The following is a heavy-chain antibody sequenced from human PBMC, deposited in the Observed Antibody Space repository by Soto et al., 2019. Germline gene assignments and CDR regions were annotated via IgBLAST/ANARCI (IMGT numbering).Heavy chain of an antibody. D-gene: IGHD1-1*01. CDR1: GNTFSTYA. CDR3: ARGKGMEENYYYYGLDI. Sequence: VKVPCRAPGNTFSTYAMHWVRQAPGQSLEWMGWVNGGTGQTKYSQRLQDRVTIARDASARTAYMGLSSLRSEDSAVYYCARGKGMEENYYYYGLDIWGQGTTVTVSS. CDR2: VNGGTGQT. J-gene: IGHJ6*01. V-gene: IGHV1-3*01.